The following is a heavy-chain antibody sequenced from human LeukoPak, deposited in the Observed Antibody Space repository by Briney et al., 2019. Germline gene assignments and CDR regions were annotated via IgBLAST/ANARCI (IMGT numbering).Heavy chain of an antibody. J-gene: IGHJ6*03. CDR1: GYTFTGYY. CDR3: ARDRAAAGTGYYYMDV. Sequence: ASVKVSCKASGYTFTGYYMRWVRQAPGQGLEWMGWINPNSGGTNYAQKFQGRVTMTRDTSISTAYMELSRLRSDDTAVYYCARDRAAAGTGYYYMDVWGKGTTVTISS. D-gene: IGHD6-13*01. CDR2: INPNSGGT. V-gene: IGHV1-2*02.